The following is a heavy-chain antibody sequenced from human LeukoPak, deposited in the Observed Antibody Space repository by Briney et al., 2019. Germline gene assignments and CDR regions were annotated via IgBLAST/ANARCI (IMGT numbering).Heavy chain of an antibody. J-gene: IGHJ4*02. CDR2: INTDTQNP. V-gene: IGHV7-4-1*02. CDR3: ARAVGYCSDLSCYLGY. D-gene: IGHD2-15*01. Sequence: GASVKVSFTASGYSFTAYAMNWVRQAPGQGLEWMGWINTDTQNPTYAQDFTGRFVFSLDTSVSTAYLQINSLKAEDTAVYFCARAVGYCSDLSCYLGYWGQGTLVTVSS. CDR1: GYSFTAYA.